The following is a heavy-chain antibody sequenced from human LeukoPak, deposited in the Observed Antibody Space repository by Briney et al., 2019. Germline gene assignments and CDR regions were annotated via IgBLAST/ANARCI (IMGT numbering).Heavy chain of an antibody. CDR1: GGSISSGGYY. Sequence: SETLSLTCTVSGGSISSGGYYWSWIRQPPGKGLEWIGEINHTGSTNYNPSLKSRVTISVDTSKNQFSLKLSSVTAADTAVYYCARAPQWLANYFDYWGQGTLVTVSS. J-gene: IGHJ4*02. V-gene: IGHV4-39*07. CDR3: ARAPQWLANYFDY. CDR2: INHTGST. D-gene: IGHD6-19*01.